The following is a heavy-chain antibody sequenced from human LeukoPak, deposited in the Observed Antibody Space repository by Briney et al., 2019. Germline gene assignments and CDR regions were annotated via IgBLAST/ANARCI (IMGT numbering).Heavy chain of an antibody. V-gene: IGHV3-9*01. CDR3: AKGRITMVRGVNYFDY. CDR2: ISWNSGDI. J-gene: IGHJ4*02. D-gene: IGHD3-10*01. Sequence: GRSLRLSCAASGFRFGDSAMHWVRQAPGKGLEWVSGISWNSGDIVYADSVKGRFTISRDNSKNTLYLQMNSLRAEDTAVYYCAKGRITMVRGVNYFDYWGQGTLVTVSS. CDR1: GFRFGDSA.